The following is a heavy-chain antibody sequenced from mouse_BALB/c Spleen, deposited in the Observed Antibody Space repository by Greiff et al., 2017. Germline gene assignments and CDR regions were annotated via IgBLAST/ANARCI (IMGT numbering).Heavy chain of an antibody. J-gene: IGHJ3*01. CDR3: AREGNYGYLWFAY. D-gene: IGHD2-2*01. V-gene: IGHV3-6*02. CDR1: GYSITSGYY. CDR2: ISYDGSN. Sequence: EVQLQESGPGLVKPSQSLSLTCSVTGYSITSGYYWNWIRQFPGNKLEWMGYISYDGSNNYNPSLKNRISITRDTSKNQFFLKLNSVTTEDTATYYCAREGNYGYLWFAYWGQGTLVTVSA.